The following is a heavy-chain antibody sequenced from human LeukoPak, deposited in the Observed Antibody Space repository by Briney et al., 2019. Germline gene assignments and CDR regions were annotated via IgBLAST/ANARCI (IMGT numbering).Heavy chain of an antibody. V-gene: IGHV4-59*01. CDR1: GDSLSNYY. Sequence: SETLSLTCTVSGDSLSNYYWSWIRLPPGKGLEWVASIFDNGSTNDNRSLKSRVTISLDTSNNQFSLKVNSVTAADTAVYYCARGGYGSAFDFWGQGTLVTVSS. D-gene: IGHD3-10*01. CDR3: ARGGYGSAFDF. J-gene: IGHJ4*02. CDR2: IFDNGST.